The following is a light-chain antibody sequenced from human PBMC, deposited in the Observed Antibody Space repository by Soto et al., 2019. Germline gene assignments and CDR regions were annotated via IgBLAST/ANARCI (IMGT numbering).Light chain of an antibody. CDR2: GAS. J-gene: IGKJ5*01. Sequence: VMTQAPATLSVSPGERATLSCRASESVSRNLAWYQQKPGQAPRLLIYGASSRATGIPDRFSGSGSGTDFTLTISRLEPEDFAVYYCQQYGSSPPITLGQGTRLEI. CDR3: QQYGSSPPIT. CDR1: ESVSRN. V-gene: IGKV3-20*01.